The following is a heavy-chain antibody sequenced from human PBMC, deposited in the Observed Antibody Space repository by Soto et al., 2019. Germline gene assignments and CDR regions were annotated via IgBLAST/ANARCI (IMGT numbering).Heavy chain of an antibody. CDR2: IIPIFGTA. V-gene: IGHV1-69*01. J-gene: IGHJ4*02. Sequence: QVRLVQSGAEVGKPGSWLRFSCKASEGSFNRHTISWVRQAPGQGLEWMGGIIPIFGTANHAQKFQGRVTIIADESTSTVYMELSSLRSDDTAIYYCARGWGYDSTDYYYAYWGQGTLVIVSS. CDR3: ARGWGYDSTDYYYAY. D-gene: IGHD3-22*01. CDR1: EGSFNRHT.